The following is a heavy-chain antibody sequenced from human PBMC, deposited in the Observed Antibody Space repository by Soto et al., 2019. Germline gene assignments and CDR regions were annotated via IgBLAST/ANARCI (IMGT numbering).Heavy chain of an antibody. Sequence: ASVKVSCKASGGTFSSYAISWVRQAPGQGLEWMGGIIPIFGTANYAQKFQGRVTITADESTSTAYMELSSLRSEDTAVYYCARARRSPPSLYYYGSGSYYNTLYYYYYGMDVWRQRTTVTVSS. CDR2: IIPIFGTA. CDR1: GGTFSSYA. CDR3: ARARRSPPSLYYYGSGSYYNTLYYYYYGMDV. J-gene: IGHJ6*02. D-gene: IGHD3-10*01. V-gene: IGHV1-69*13.